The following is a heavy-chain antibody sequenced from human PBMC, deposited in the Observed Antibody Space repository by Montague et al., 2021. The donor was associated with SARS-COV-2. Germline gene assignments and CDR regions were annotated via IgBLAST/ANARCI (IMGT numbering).Heavy chain of an antibody. CDR1: GDSVASLRRT. Sequence: CAISGDSVASLRRTWNGHTPYLPSRFELVCRLFFRYKWYNDYAVSVRGRVTINPDTSKNQFSLQLNSVTPEDTAIYYCTSGREGNYNVMDVWGQGTTVTVSS. CDR3: TSGREGNYNVMDV. V-gene: IGHV6-1*01. CDR2: LFFRYKWYN. D-gene: IGHD1-1*01. J-gene: IGHJ6*02.